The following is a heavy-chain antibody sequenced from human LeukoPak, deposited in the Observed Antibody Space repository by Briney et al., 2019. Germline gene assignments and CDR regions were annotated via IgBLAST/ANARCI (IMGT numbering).Heavy chain of an antibody. J-gene: IGHJ4*02. CDR3: ARASSIAARLSY. CDR1: GGSISSSSYY. V-gene: IGHV4-39*07. CDR2: IYYSGSS. D-gene: IGHD6-6*01. Sequence: SETLSLTCTVSGGSISSSSYYWGWIRQPPGKGLEWIGSIYYSGSSYYNPSLKSRVTISVDTSKNQSSLKLSSVTAADTAVYYCARASSIAARLSYWGQGTLVTVSS.